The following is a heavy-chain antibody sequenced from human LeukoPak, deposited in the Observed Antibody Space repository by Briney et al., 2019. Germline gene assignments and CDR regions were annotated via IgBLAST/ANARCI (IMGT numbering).Heavy chain of an antibody. Sequence: GGSLRLSCAASGFTFDDYAMHWVRQAPGKGLEWVSLISGDGGSTYYADSVKGRFTISRDNSKNSLYLQRNSLRTEDTALYYCAKSRRDGYNLDAFDIWGQGTMVTVSS. D-gene: IGHD5-24*01. CDR1: GFTFDDYA. J-gene: IGHJ3*02. CDR3: AKSRRDGYNLDAFDI. CDR2: ISGDGGST. V-gene: IGHV3-43*02.